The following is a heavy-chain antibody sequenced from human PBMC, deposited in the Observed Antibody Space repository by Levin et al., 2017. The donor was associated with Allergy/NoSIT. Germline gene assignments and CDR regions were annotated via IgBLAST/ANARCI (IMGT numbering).Heavy chain of an antibody. D-gene: IGHD3-10*01. J-gene: IGHJ4*02. CDR2: ITGNGGST. CDR3: AKVIVGSGSFDSRNYYVDY. V-gene: IGHV3-23*01. Sequence: GGSLRLSCAASGFTFSSYGVTWVRQAPGKGLEWVSAITGNGGSTYYADSVKGRFMISRDNSKSTLFLQMNSLRAEDTAIYYCAKVIVGSGSFDSRNYYVDYWGQGTLVTVSS. CDR1: GFTFSSYG.